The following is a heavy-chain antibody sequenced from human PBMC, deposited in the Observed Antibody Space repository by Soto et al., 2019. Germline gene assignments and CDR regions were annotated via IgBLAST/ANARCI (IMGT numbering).Heavy chain of an antibody. CDR1: GYTFTSYG. J-gene: IGHJ3*02. Sequence: ASVKVSCKASGYTFTSYGISWVRQAPGQGLEWMGWISAYNGNTNYAQKLQGRVTMTTDTSTSTAYMELRSLRSDDTAVYYCARDPPPDTYYYDSSGYSSGAFDIWGQGTMVTVSS. CDR2: ISAYNGNT. D-gene: IGHD3-22*01. V-gene: IGHV1-18*01. CDR3: ARDPPPDTYYYDSSGYSSGAFDI.